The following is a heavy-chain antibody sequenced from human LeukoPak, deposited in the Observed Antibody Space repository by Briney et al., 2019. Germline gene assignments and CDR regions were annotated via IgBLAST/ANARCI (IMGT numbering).Heavy chain of an antibody. J-gene: IGHJ4*02. D-gene: IGHD6-13*01. V-gene: IGHV3-30-3*01. CDR2: ISYDGSNK. CDR1: GFMFSLYN. CDR3: ARDSSVWQQLGY. Sequence: PGGSLRLSCGASGFMFSLYNMNWVRQAPGKGLEWVAVISYDGSNKYYADSVKGRFTISRDNSKNTLYLQMNSLRAEDTAVYYCARDSSVWQQLGYWGQGTLVTVSS.